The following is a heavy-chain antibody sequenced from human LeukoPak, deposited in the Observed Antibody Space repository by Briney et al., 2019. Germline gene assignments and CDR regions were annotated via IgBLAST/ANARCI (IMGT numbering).Heavy chain of an antibody. V-gene: IGHV3-48*04. CDR2: ISGSSVTI. D-gene: IGHD3-16*02. CDR3: ATLTNRASSAFDI. CDR1: GFTFKTYN. Sequence: PGGSLRLSCVGSGFTFKTYNLNWVRQAPGKGLEWVAHISGSSVTIYYADSVKGRFTISRDNLKNTLYLQMNSLGAEDSAVYYCATLTNRASSAFDIWGQGTRVTVSS. J-gene: IGHJ3*02.